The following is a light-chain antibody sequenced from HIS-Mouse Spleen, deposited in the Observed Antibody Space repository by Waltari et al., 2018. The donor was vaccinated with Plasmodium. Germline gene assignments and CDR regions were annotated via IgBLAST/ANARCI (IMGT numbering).Light chain of an antibody. CDR2: GAS. V-gene: IGKV3-15*01. J-gene: IGKJ2*01. CDR1: QSVSTN. CDR3: QQYNNWPYT. Sequence: EIVMTQSPATLSVSQGERATLPCRASQSVSTNLDWYQQKPGQAPRLLIYGASTRATGIPARFSGSGSGTEFTLTISSMQSEDFAVYYCQQYNNWPYTFGQGTKLEIK.